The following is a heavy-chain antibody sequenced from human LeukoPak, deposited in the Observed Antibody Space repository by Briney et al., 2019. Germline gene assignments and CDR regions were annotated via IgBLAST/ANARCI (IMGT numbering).Heavy chain of an antibody. CDR2: MNPNSGNT. CDR3: ATNAAAGTDY. V-gene: IGHV1-8*02. D-gene: IGHD6-13*01. CDR1: GYTFTSYD. Sequence: GASVKVSCKASGYTFTSYDINWVRQATGQGLEWMGWMNPNSGNTGYAQKFQGRVTMTEDTSTDTAYMELSSLRSEDTAVYYCATNAAAGTDYWGQGTLVTVSS. J-gene: IGHJ4*02.